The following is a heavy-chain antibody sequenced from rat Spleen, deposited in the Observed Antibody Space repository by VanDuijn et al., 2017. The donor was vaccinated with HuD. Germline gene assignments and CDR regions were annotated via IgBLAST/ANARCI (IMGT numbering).Heavy chain of an antibody. D-gene: IGHD1-11*01. V-gene: IGHV2-6*01. J-gene: IGHJ2*01. Sequence: QVQLKESGPGLVQPSQTLSLTCTVSGFSLTSYTVSWVRQPPGKGLEWIAAISSGGSTYYNSALKSRLSISRDTSKSQVFLKMNSLQTEDTAMYFCASPYNWGQGVMVTVSS. CDR1: GFSLTSYT. CDR3: ASPYN. CDR2: ISSGGST.